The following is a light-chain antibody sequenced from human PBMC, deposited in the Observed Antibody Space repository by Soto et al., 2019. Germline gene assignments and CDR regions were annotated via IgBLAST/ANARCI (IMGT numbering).Light chain of an antibody. CDR1: RSFSSSY. CDR2: GVS. Sequence: EVVLTQSPGTLSLSPGESATLSCRASRSFSSSYLAWYQQKPGQAPRLLIYGVSSRATGVPDRFSGSASGTDFTLTISSLEPEDFAVYYCQQYGSSPVTFGQGTKVDIK. V-gene: IGKV3-20*01. CDR3: QQYGSSPVT. J-gene: IGKJ1*01.